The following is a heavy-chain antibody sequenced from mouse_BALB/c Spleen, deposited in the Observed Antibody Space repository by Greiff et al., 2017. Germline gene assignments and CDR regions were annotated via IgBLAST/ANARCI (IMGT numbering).Heavy chain of an antibody. D-gene: IGHD1-2*01. CDR1: GFNIKDTY. J-gene: IGHJ4*01. Sequence: EVKLVESGAELVKPGASVKLSCTASGFNIKDTYMHWVKQRPEQGLEWIGRIDPANGNTKYDPKFQGKATITADTSSNTAYLQLSSLTSEDTAVYYCARSATAYAMDYWGQGTSVTVSS. CDR3: ARSATAYAMDY. V-gene: IGHV14-3*02. CDR2: IDPANGNT.